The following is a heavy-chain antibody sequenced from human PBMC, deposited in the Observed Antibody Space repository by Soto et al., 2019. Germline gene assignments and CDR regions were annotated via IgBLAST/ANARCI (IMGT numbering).Heavy chain of an antibody. CDR1: GYTFTSYG. CDR2: ISAYNGNT. D-gene: IGHD2-8*01. CDR3: ARDRVLMANYYYYGLDV. J-gene: IGHJ6*02. Sequence: ASVKVSCKASGYTFTSYGSSWVRQAPGQGLEWMGWISAYNGNTNYAQKLQGRVTMTTDTSTSTAYMELRSLRSDDTAVYYCARDRVLMANYYYYGLDVWGQGTTVTVSS. V-gene: IGHV1-18*01.